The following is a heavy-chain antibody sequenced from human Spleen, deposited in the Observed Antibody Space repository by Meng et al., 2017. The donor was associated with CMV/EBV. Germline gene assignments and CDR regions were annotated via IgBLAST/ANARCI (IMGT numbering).Heavy chain of an antibody. J-gene: IGHJ4*02. CDR2: IYYSGST. V-gene: IGHV4-39*01. Sequence: SETLSLTCTVSGGSISSSSYYWGWIRQPPGKGLEWIGSIYYSGSTYYNPSLKSRVTISVDTSKNQFSLKLSSVTAADTAVYYCASIDFLSGFQFDYWGQGTLVTVSS. CDR1: GGSISSSSYY. D-gene: IGHD3-3*01. CDR3: ASIDFLSGFQFDY.